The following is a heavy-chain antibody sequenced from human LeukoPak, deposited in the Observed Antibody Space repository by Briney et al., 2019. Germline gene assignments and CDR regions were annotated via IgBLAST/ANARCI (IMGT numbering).Heavy chain of an antibody. Sequence: SETLSLTCTVSGGSISSSSYYWGWIRQPPGKGLEWIGSIYYSGSTYYNPSLKSRVTLSVDTSKNQFSLKLSSVTAADTAVYYCARVGDSSGYEVSYYFDYWGQGTLVTVSS. V-gene: IGHV4-39*07. CDR1: GGSISSSSYY. J-gene: IGHJ4*02. D-gene: IGHD3-22*01. CDR3: ARVGDSSGYEVSYYFDY. CDR2: IYYSGST.